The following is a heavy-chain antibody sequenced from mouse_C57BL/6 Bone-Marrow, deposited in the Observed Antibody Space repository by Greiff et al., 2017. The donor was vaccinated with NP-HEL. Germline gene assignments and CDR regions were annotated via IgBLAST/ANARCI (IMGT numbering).Heavy chain of an antibody. D-gene: IGHD1-1*01. CDR3: ARGYGSTFAWFAY. Sequence: QVQLQQPGAELVMPGASVKLSCKASGYTFTSYWMHWVKQRPGQGLEWIGEIDPSDSYTNYNQKFKGKSTLTVDKSSSTAYMQLSSLTSEDSAVYYGARGYGSTFAWFAYWGQGTLVTVSA. CDR2: IDPSDSYT. V-gene: IGHV1-69*01. J-gene: IGHJ3*01. CDR1: GYTFTSYW.